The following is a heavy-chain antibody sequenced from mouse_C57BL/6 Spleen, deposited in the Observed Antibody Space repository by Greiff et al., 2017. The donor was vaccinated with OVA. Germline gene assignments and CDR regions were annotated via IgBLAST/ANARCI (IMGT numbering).Heavy chain of an antibody. CDR3: ARNPPFTTVVARDYAMDY. V-gene: IGHV5-6*01. J-gene: IGHJ4*01. Sequence: EVMLVESGGDLVKPGGSLKLSCAASGFTFSSYGMSWVRQTPDKRLEWVATISSGGSYTYYPDSVKGRFTISRDNAKNTLYLQMSSLKSEDTAMYYCARNPPFTTVVARDYAMDYWGQGTSVTVSS. D-gene: IGHD1-1*01. CDR2: ISSGGSYT. CDR1: GFTFSSYG.